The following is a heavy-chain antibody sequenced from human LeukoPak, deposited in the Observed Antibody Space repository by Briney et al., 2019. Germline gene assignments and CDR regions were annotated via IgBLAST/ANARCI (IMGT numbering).Heavy chain of an antibody. CDR3: ARGPTSSTSAIDLDY. Sequence: GRSLRLSCSASGFTFSSYAMHWVRQAPGKGLEWVAVISYDGSNKYYADSVKGRFTISRDNSKNTLYLQMNSLRAEDTAVYYCARGPTSSTSAIDLDYWGQGTLVTVSS. J-gene: IGHJ4*02. CDR2: ISYDGSNK. D-gene: IGHD2-2*01. CDR1: GFTFSSYA. V-gene: IGHV3-30-3*01.